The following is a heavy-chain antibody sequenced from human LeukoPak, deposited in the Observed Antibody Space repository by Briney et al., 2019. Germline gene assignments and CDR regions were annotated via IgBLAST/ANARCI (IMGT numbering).Heavy chain of an antibody. CDR1: GFTFDDYT. CDR3: ANLPGEYCSSTSCSGDY. D-gene: IGHD2-2*01. CDR2: ISGSGGST. Sequence: GGSLRLSCAASGFTFDDYTMHWVRQAPGKGLEWVSAISGSGGSTYYADSVKGRFTISRDNSRNTLYLQMNSLRAEDTAVYYCANLPGEYCSSTSCSGDYWGQGTLVTVSS. V-gene: IGHV3-23*01. J-gene: IGHJ4*02.